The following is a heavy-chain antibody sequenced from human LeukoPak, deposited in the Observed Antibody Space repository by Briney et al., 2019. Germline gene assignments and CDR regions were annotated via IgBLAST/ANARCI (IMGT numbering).Heavy chain of an antibody. J-gene: IGHJ4*02. D-gene: IGHD6-13*01. Sequence: GRSLRLSCAASGFTFDDYAMHWVRQAPGKGLEWVSGISWNSGSIGYADSVKGRFTISRDNAKSSLYLQMDSLRAEDTALYYCAKDGIAAATGSPSFDYWGQGTLVTVSS. V-gene: IGHV3-9*01. CDR3: AKDGIAAATGSPSFDY. CDR2: ISWNSGSI. CDR1: GFTFDDYA.